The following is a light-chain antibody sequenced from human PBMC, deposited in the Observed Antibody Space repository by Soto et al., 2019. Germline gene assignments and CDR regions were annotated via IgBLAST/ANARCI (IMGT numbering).Light chain of an antibody. CDR1: QSVSSSY. CDR2: GAS. Sequence: EIVLTQSPGTLSLSPGERATLSCRASQSVSSSYLGWYQQKPGQAPRLLMYGASSRATGIPERFSGSGSGTDFTLTISRLEPEDFAVYYCQQYTDWPLTFGQGTKVDIK. CDR3: QQYTDWPLT. V-gene: IGKV3-20*01. J-gene: IGKJ1*01.